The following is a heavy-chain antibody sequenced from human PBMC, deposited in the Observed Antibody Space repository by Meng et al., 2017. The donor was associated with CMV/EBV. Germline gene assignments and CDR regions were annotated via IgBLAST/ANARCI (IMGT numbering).Heavy chain of an antibody. J-gene: IGHJ4*02. D-gene: IGHD1-26*01. CDR3: AREGVGWELLGSPFDY. V-gene: IGHV3-30*04. CDR1: GFTFSSYA. Sequence: GGSLRLSCAASGFTFSSYAMHWVRQAPGKGLEWVAVISYDGSNKYYADSVKGRFTISRDNSKKPLYLQMNSLRAEDTAVYYCAREGVGWELLGSPFDYWGQGTLVTVSS. CDR2: ISYDGSNK.